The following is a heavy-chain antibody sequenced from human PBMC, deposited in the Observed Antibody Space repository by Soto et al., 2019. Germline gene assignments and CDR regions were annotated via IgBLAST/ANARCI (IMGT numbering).Heavy chain of an antibody. Sequence: QLQLQESGSGLVKPSQTLSLTCAVSGGSISSGGFSWSWIRQPPGKGLESIGYIYHSGSTYYHPSLTSRVTISVDMSKSQFSLKLSSVYAADTAVYYCAGGIAARPLGYWGEGTLVTVSS. CDR3: AGGIAARPLGY. J-gene: IGHJ4*02. CDR1: GGSISSGGFS. V-gene: IGHV4-30-2*01. CDR2: IYHSGST. D-gene: IGHD6-6*01.